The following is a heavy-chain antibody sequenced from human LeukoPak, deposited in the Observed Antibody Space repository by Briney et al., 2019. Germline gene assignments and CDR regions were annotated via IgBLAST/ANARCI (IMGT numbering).Heavy chain of an antibody. CDR1: GFTFSSSA. V-gene: IGHV3-23*01. D-gene: IGHD3-22*01. J-gene: IGHJ4*02. CDR2: ISGSGGST. Sequence: GGSLRLSCAGSGFTFSSSALRWVRQAPGKGLEWVSGISGSGGSTFYVDSVKGRFTISRDNSKNTLYLQMNSLRAEDTAIYYCAKGVGAYYYDSSGYPDYWGQGTLVTVSS. CDR3: AKGVGAYYYDSSGYPDY.